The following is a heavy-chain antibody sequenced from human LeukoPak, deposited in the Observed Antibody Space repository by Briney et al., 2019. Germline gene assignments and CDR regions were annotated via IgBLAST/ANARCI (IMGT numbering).Heavy chain of an antibody. J-gene: IGHJ4*02. CDR3: ARVDLLTGYYFFDY. Sequence: ASVTVSCKASGYTFTSYGISWVRQAPGQGLEWVGWIRGDNGNTNYAQKLQGRVTMTTDTSTSTAYMELRSLGSDETAVYYCARVDLLTGYYFFDYWGQGTLVTVSS. D-gene: IGHD3-9*01. CDR2: IRGDNGNT. V-gene: IGHV1-18*01. CDR1: GYTFTSYG.